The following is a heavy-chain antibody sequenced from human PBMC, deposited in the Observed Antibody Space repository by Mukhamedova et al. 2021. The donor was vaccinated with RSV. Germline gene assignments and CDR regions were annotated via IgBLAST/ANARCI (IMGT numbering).Heavy chain of an antibody. CDR3: AKDSSGFSSVADY. D-gene: IGHD2-15*01. CDR2: ISWNSGSI. Sequence: SGISWNSGSIGYADSVKGRFTISRDNAKNSLYLQMNSLRAEDTALCYCAKDSSGFSSVADYWGQGTLVTVSS. V-gene: IGHV3-9*01. J-gene: IGHJ4*02.